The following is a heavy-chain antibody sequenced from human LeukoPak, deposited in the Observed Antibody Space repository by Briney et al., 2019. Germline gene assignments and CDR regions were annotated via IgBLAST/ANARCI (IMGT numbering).Heavy chain of an antibody. J-gene: IGHJ5*02. CDR3: AKSGCSSTSCYSILSGWLDP. CDR2: ISNSGGTT. CDR1: GFTFSSYA. D-gene: IGHD2-2*02. Sequence: GGSLRLSCSASGFTFSSYAMHWVRQAPGKGLEWVSGISNSGGTTYYADSVKGRFTISRDNSKNTLYLQMNSLRAEDTAVYYCAKSGCSSTSCYSILSGWLDPWGQGTLVTVSS. V-gene: IGHV3-23*01.